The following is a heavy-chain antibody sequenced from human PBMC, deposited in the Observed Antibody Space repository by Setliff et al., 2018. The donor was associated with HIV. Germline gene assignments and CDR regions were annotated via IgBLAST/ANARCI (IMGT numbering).Heavy chain of an antibody. V-gene: IGHV1-69*05. CDR1: GGTFSSYA. D-gene: IGHD3-22*01. CDR3: ATIREYYYDSSGQEYFQH. Sequence: SVKVSCKASGGTFSSYAINWVRQAPGQGLEWMGGIIPMFGTRNYAQKFQGRVTITTDESTSTAYMELSSLRSEDTAMYYCATIREYYYDSSGQEYFQHWGHGTLVTVSS. CDR2: IIPMFGTR. J-gene: IGHJ1*01.